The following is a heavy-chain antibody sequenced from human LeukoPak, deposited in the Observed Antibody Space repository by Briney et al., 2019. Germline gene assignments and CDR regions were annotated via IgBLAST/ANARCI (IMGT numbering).Heavy chain of an antibody. CDR1: GLTFSGYW. CDR2: IKTDGSEK. J-gene: IGHJ4*02. Sequence: GGSLRLSCAASGLTFSGYWMNWVRQAPGKGLEWVANIKTDGSEKYYVDSVKGRFTISRDNAKNSLYLQMNSLRAEDTAVYYCARGSGDYSGQGTLVTVSS. V-gene: IGHV3-7*04. CDR3: ARGSGDY.